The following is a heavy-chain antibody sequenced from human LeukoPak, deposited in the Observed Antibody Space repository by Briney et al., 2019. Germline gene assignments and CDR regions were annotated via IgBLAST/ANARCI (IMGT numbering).Heavy chain of an antibody. J-gene: IGHJ4*02. D-gene: IGHD6-13*01. CDR2: IIPIFGTA. CDR3: ASGSVAAAGTVEGIFDY. Sequence: GASVKVSCKASGGTFSSYAISWVRQAPGQGLEWMGGIIPIFGTANYAQKFQGRVTITADKSTSTAYMELSSLRSEGTAVYYCASGSVAAAGTVEGIFDYWGQGTLVTVSS. CDR1: GGTFSSYA. V-gene: IGHV1-69*06.